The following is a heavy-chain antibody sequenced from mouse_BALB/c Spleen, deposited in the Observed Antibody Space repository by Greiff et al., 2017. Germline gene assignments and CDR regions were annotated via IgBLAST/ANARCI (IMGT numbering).Heavy chain of an antibody. D-gene: IGHD1-2*01. Sequence: EVKLVESGPDLVKPSQSLSLTCTVTGYSITSGYSWHWIRQFPGNKLEWMGYIHYSGNTNYNPSLKSRIPITRDTSKNQCFLQLNSVTTEDTATYYCARYYYGYGMDAMDYWGQGTSVTVSS. CDR1: GYSITSGYS. CDR3: ARYYYGYGMDAMDY. CDR2: IHYSGNT. V-gene: IGHV3-1*02. J-gene: IGHJ4*01.